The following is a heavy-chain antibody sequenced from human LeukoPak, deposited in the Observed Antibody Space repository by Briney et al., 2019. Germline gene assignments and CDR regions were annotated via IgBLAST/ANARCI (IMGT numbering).Heavy chain of an antibody. CDR3: ASAAIAAAGTEYFDY. CDR1: GGSISSYY. Sequence: PSETLSLTCTVSGGSISSYYWSWIRQPPGKGLEWIGYIYYSGGTNYNPSLKSRVTISVDTSKNQFSLKLSSVTAADTAVYYCASAAIAAAGTEYFDYWGQGTLVTVSS. D-gene: IGHD6-13*01. V-gene: IGHV4-59*01. J-gene: IGHJ4*02. CDR2: IYYSGGT.